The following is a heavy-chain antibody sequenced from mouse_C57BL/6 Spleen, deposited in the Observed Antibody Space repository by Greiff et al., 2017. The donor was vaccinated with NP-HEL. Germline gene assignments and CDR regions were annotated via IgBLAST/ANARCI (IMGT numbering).Heavy chain of an antibody. V-gene: IGHV1-61*01. CDR2: IYPSDSET. Sequence: VQLQQSGAELVRPGSSVKLSCKASGYTFTSYWMDWVKQRPGQGLEWIGNIYPSDSETHYNQKFKDKATLTVDKSSSTAYMQLSSLTSEDSAVYYCARRGIYYGNYEAMDYWGQGTSVTVSS. J-gene: IGHJ4*01. CDR1: GYTFTSYW. D-gene: IGHD2-1*01. CDR3: ARRGIYYGNYEAMDY.